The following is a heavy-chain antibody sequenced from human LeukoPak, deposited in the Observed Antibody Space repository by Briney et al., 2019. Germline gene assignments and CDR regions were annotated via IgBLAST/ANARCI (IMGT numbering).Heavy chain of an antibody. D-gene: IGHD1-26*01. Sequence: ASVKVSCKVSGYTLTELSMHWVRQAPGKGLEWMGGFDPEDGETIYAQKFQERVTITRDMSTSTAYMELNSLRSEDTAVYYCAAGDTGSYPRLDYWGQGTLVTVSS. J-gene: IGHJ4*02. CDR3: AAGDTGSYPRLDY. CDR2: FDPEDGET. V-gene: IGHV1-24*01. CDR1: GYTLTELS.